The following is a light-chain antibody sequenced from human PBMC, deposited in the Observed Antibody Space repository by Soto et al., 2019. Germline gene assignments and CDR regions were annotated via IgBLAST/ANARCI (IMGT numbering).Light chain of an antibody. V-gene: IGKV3-20*01. CDR1: RSVSNNY. Sequence: EIVLTQSPGTLSLSPGERATLSCRASRSVSNNYLAWYQQKRGQAPRLLIYDTSSRATGIPDRFSGTGSATDFTLTISRLEPEDFAVYYCQQYGSLSWTFGQGTKVDIK. CDR2: DTS. J-gene: IGKJ1*01. CDR3: QQYGSLSWT.